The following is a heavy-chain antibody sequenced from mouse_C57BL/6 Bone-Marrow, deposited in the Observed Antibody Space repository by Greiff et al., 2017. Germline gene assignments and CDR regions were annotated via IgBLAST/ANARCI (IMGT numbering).Heavy chain of an antibody. CDR1: GYTFTSYW. V-gene: IGHV1-55*01. CDR3: ARPYYSNYWYFDV. J-gene: IGHJ1*03. D-gene: IGHD2-5*01. Sequence: VPLQQPGAELVKPGASVKMSCKASGYTFTSYWITWVKQRPGQGLEWIGDIYPGSGSTNYNEKFKSKATLTVDTSASTAYMQLSSLTSEDSAVYYGARPYYSNYWYFDVWGTVTTVTVSS. CDR2: IYPGSGST.